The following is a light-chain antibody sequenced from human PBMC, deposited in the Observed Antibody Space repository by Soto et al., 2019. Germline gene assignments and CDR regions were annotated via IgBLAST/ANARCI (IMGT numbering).Light chain of an antibody. CDR1: QSVSSN. Sequence: EIVMTQSPATLSVSPGERATLSCRASQSVSSNLAWYQQKPGQAPRLLIYGASTRATGIPARFSGSGSGTGFPLTISSLQSEDFAVYYCQQYNNWPRTFGQGTKVEIK. CDR2: GAS. V-gene: IGKV3-15*01. CDR3: QQYNNWPRT. J-gene: IGKJ1*01.